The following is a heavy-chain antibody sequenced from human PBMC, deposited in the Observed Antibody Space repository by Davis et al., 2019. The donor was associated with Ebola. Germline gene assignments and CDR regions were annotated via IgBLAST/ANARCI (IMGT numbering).Heavy chain of an antibody. CDR1: GFSLSTSGMC. J-gene: IGHJ4*02. D-gene: IGHD6-13*01. Sequence: SGPTLVKPTQTLTLTCTFSGFSLSTSGMCVSWIRQPPGKSLEWLALIDWDGDKYYSTSLKTRLTISRDTSKNQVVLTMTNMEPVDTATYYCARMKEQQLALYYFDYWGQGTLVTVSS. CDR2: IDWDGDK. CDR3: ARMKEQQLALYYFDY. V-gene: IGHV2-70*13.